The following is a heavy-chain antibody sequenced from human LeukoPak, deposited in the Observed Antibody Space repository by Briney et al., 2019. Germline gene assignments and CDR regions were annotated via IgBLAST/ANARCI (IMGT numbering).Heavy chain of an antibody. CDR3: AKDARSRVPVVKIMGFYFYHYMDV. D-gene: IGHD2-8*01. V-gene: IGHV3-23*01. CDR2: ISGSGGST. CDR1: GFTFSSYA. Sequence: GGSLRLSCAASGFTFSSYAMSWVRQAPGKGLEWVSAISGSGGSTYYADSVKGRFTISRDNSKNTLYLQINSLRSEDTAVYFCAKDARSRVPVVKIMGFYFYHYMDVWGEGTTVTASS. J-gene: IGHJ6*03.